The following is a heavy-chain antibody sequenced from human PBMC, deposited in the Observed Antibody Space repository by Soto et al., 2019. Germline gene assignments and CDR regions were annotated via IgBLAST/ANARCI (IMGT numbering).Heavy chain of an antibody. D-gene: IGHD3-10*01. CDR3: TNPQLYYGMDV. CDR1: GFTFSGSA. Sequence: EVQLVESGGGLVQPGGSLKLSCAASGFTFSGSAVHWVRQASGKGLEWVGRIRSKANNYATAYAASVQGRFTIFRDDLKNTAYLQMNILKTEDTAVYYVTNPQLYYGMDVWGQGTKVTVSS. V-gene: IGHV3-73*02. CDR2: IRSKANNYAT. J-gene: IGHJ6*02.